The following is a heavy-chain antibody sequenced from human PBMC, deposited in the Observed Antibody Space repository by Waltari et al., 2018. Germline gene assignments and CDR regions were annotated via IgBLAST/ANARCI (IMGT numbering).Heavy chain of an antibody. Sequence: QVQLVQSGAEVKKPGASVKVSCKASGYTFTNSDINGVRQAPGQGLEWMGWMNPDSGNTGYTEEFQGRVTMTKNNYINTAYMELNSLRSDDTAVYYCVRGTSRSRFFDYWGQGSLVVVSS. J-gene: IGHJ4*02. D-gene: IGHD3-10*01. CDR3: VRGTSRSRFFDY. CDR1: GYTFTNSD. CDR2: MNPDSGNT. V-gene: IGHV1-8*01.